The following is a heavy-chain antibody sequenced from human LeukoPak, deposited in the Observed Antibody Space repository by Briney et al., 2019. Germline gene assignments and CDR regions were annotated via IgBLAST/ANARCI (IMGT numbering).Heavy chain of an antibody. J-gene: IGHJ4*02. D-gene: IGHD6-13*01. CDR3: ARGMTTIDY. CDR2: IYYSGST. CDR1: GGSISSSSYY. Sequence: SETLSLTCTVSGGSISSSSYYWGWIRQPPGKGLEWIGSIYYSGSTYYNPSLKSRVTISVDTSKNQFSLKLSSVTAADTAVYYCARGMTTIDYWGQGALVTVSS. V-gene: IGHV4-39*01.